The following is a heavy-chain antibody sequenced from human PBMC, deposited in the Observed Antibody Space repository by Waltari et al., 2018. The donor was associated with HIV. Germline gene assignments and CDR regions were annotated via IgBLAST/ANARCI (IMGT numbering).Heavy chain of an antibody. V-gene: IGHV2-26*01. D-gene: IGHD3-22*01. CDR2: IFSNDEK. Sequence: QVTLKESGPVLVKPTETLTLTCTVSGFSLSNARMGVSWIRQPPGKALEWLAHIFSNDEKSYSTSLKSRLTISKDTSKSQVVLTMTNMDPVDTATYYCARHRYDSSGYYSAFDIWGQGTMVTVSS. CDR1: GFSLSNARMG. J-gene: IGHJ3*02. CDR3: ARHRYDSSGYYSAFDI.